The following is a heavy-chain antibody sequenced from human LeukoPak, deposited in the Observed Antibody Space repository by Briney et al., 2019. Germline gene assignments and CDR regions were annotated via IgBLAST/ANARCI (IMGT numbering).Heavy chain of an antibody. CDR3: ARAGTMVRGVTHFDI. J-gene: IGHJ3*02. CDR2: INPNSGGT. V-gene: IGHV1-2*04. Sequence: INPNSGGTNYAQKFQGWVTMTRDTSISTAYMELSRLRSDDTAVYYCARAGTMVRGVTHFDIWGQGTMVTVSS. D-gene: IGHD3-10*01.